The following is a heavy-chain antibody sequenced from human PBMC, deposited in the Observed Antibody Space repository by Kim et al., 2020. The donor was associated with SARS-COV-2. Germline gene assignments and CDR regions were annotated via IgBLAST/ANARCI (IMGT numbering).Heavy chain of an antibody. V-gene: IGHV1-2*02. CDR3: ARDWADNSFDS. CDR1: GYTFTDYY. CDR2: INADSGGT. J-gene: IGHJ4*02. D-gene: IGHD7-27*01. Sequence: ASVKVSCKASGYTFTDYYIHWVRQAPGKGLEWMGCINADSGGTHYAQKSRGRVTMTTDTSINTAHMELTGLRSDDTAVFYCARDWADNSFDSWGQGTLVTVSS.